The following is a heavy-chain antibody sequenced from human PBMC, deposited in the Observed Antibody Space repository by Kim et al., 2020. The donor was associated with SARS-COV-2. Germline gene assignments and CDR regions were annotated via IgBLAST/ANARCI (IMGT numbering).Heavy chain of an antibody. CDR2: ISYDGSNK. CDR3: AKPGTHAGQTGHYPYYFDY. Sequence: GGSLRLSCAASGFTFSSYGMHWVRQAPGKGLEWVAVISYDGSNKYYADSVKGRFTISRDNSKNTLYLQMNSLRAEDTAVYYCAKPGTHAGQTGHYPYYFDYWGQGTLVTVSS. D-gene: IGHD1-1*01. J-gene: IGHJ4*02. CDR1: GFTFSSYG. V-gene: IGHV3-30*18.